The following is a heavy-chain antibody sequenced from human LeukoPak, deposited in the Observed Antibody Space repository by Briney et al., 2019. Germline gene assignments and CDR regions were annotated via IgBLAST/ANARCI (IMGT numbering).Heavy chain of an antibody. V-gene: IGHV1-2*02. CDR2: INPNSGGT. CDR1: GYTFTGYY. J-gene: IGHJ4*02. D-gene: IGHD2-2*01. Sequence: ASVKVSCKASGYTFTGYYMHWVRQAPGQGLEWMGWINPNSGGTNYAQKFQGRVTMTRDTSISTAYMELSRLRSDDTAVYHCARDHCSSTSCSIFDYWGRGTLVTVSS. CDR3: ARDHCSSTSCSIFDY.